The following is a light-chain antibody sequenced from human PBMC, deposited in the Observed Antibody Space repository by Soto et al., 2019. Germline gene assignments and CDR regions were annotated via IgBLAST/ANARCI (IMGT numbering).Light chain of an antibody. J-gene: IGLJ1*01. V-gene: IGLV1-51*01. CDR1: GSNIGNNY. CDR3: GTWDSSLSAVV. Sequence: SVLTQPPSVSAAPGQEVTISCSGSGSNIGNNYVSWYQQLPGTAPKLLIYDNNKRPSGIPDRFSGSKSGTSATLGITGLQTGDEADYYCGTWDSSLSAVVFGTGTKVTVL. CDR2: DNN.